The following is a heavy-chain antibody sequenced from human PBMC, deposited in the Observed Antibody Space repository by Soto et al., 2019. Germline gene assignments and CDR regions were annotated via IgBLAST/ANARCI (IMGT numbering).Heavy chain of an antibody. CDR3: ARVPPAGDYVLDH. CDR2: INSDGSST. J-gene: IGHJ5*02. V-gene: IGHV3-74*01. CDR1: GFTFSSYW. D-gene: IGHD4-17*01. Sequence: GGSLRLSCAASGFTFSSYWMHWVRQAPGKGLVWVSRINSDGSSTSYADSVKGRFTISRDNAKNTLYLQMNSLRAEDTAVYYCARVPPAGDYVLDHWGQGTLVTVSS.